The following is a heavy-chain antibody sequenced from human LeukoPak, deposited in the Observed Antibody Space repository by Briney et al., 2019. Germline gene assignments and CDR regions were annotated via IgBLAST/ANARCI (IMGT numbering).Heavy chain of an antibody. D-gene: IGHD3-22*01. CDR1: GGSICSGSYY. J-gene: IGHJ6*03. CDR2: IYTSGST. CDR3: ATEKHQYYYDSSGYYSYYYYYMDV. V-gene: IGHV4-61*02. Sequence: PSQTLSLTCTVSGGSICSGSYYWSWIRQPAGKGLEWIGRIYTSGSTNYNPSLKSRVTILVDTSKNQFSLKLSSVTAADTAVYYCATEKHQYYYDSSGYYSYYYYYMDVWGKGTTVTVSS.